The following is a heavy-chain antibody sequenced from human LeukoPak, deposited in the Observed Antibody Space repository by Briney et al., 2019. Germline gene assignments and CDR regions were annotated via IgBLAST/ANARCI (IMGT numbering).Heavy chain of an antibody. CDR3: ARDFGVPGYYDSSGYYYVGRRWFDP. CDR2: INHSGST. D-gene: IGHD3-22*01. V-gene: IGHV4-34*01. J-gene: IGHJ5*02. CDR1: GGSFSGYY. Sequence: KTSETLSLTCAVYGGSFSGYYWSWIRQPPGKGVEWIGEINHSGSTNYNPSLKSRVTISVDTSKNQFSLKLSSVTAADTAVYYCARDFGVPGYYDSSGYYYVGRRWFDPWGQGTLVTVSS.